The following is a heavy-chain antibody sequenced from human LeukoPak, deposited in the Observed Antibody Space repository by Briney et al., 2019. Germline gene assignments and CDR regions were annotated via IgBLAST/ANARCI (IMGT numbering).Heavy chain of an antibody. V-gene: IGHV1-18*01. Sequence: ASVKVSCKASGYSFNKFGISWVRQAPGQGLEWMGWISGYSGKTDSAQKLQDRVTMATDNSTSTAYLELRGLRSDDTAVYFCVRVGSAYGDPLEFDLWGQGTLVTVSS. J-gene: IGHJ5*02. D-gene: IGHD2-21*01. CDR3: VRVGSAYGDPLEFDL. CDR2: ISGYSGKT. CDR1: GYSFNKFG.